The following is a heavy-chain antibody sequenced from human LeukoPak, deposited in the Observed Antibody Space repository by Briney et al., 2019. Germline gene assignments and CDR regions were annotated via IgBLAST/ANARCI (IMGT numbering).Heavy chain of an antibody. CDR3: ARAPGSSWYLNWFDP. CDR1: GYTFTSYV. CDR2: ISAYNGNT. J-gene: IGHJ5*02. V-gene: IGHV1-18*01. D-gene: IGHD6-13*01. Sequence: ASVKVSCKASGYTFTSYVISWVRQAPGQGLEWMGWISAYNGNTNYTQKLQGRVTMTTDTSTSTAYMELRSLRSDDTAVYYCARAPGSSWYLNWFDPWGQGTLVTVSS.